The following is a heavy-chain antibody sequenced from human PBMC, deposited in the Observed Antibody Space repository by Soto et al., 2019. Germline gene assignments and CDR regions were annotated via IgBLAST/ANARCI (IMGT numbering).Heavy chain of an antibody. V-gene: IGHV1-8*01. Sequence: QVQLVQSGAEGEKPGASVKVSCKASGYTFTSYDINWVRQATGQGLEWMGWMNPNSGNTGYAQKFQGRVTMTRNTYISTAYMELSSLRSEDTAVYYCARERTGTTSMDVWGQGTTVTVSS. CDR1: GYTFTSYD. J-gene: IGHJ6*02. CDR3: ARERTGTTSMDV. D-gene: IGHD1-1*01. CDR2: MNPNSGNT.